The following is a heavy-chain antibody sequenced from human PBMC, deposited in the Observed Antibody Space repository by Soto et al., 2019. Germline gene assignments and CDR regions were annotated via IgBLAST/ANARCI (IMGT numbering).Heavy chain of an antibody. CDR3: AKDQRAVAGTTYFDY. D-gene: IGHD6-19*01. V-gene: IGHV3-23*01. Sequence: PGGSLRLSCAASGFTFSSYAMSWVRQAPGKGLEWVSAISSSGGSTYYADSVKGRFTISRDNSKNTLYLQMNSLRAEDTAVYYCAKDQRAVAGTTYFDYWGQGTLVTVSS. J-gene: IGHJ4*02. CDR1: GFTFSSYA. CDR2: ISSSGGST.